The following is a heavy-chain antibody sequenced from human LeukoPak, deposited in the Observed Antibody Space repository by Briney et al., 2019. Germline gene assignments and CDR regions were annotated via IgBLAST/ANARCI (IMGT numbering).Heavy chain of an antibody. CDR1: GYTFTSYG. CDR3: ARGGQWEPPDC. D-gene: IGHD1-26*01. V-gene: IGHV1-18*01. Sequence: ASVKVSCKTSGYTFTSYGIGWVRQAPGQGLEWMGWISAYNGYTNYAQNPQGRVAMTTDTSTSTAYMELRSLRSDDTAVYYCARGGQWEPPDCWGQGTLVTVSS. J-gene: IGHJ4*02. CDR2: ISAYNGYT.